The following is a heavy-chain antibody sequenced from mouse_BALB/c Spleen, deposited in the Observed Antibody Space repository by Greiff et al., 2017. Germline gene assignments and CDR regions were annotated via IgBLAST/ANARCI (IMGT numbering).Heavy chain of an antibody. Sequence: VQLQQSGPELMKPGASVKISCKASGYSFTSYYMHWVKQSHGKSLEWIGYIDPFNGGTSYNQKFKGKATLTVDKSSSTAYMHLSSLTSEDSAVYYCARRITTVEEDWGQGTTLTVSS. CDR2: IDPFNGGT. CDR1: GYSFTSYY. CDR3: ARRITTVEED. V-gene: IGHV1S135*01. J-gene: IGHJ2*01. D-gene: IGHD1-1*01.